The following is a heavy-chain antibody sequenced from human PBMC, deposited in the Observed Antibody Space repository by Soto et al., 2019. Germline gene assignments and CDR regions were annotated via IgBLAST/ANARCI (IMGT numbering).Heavy chain of an antibody. J-gene: IGHJ6*02. CDR1: GFTFSSYG. V-gene: IGHV3-30*18. CDR3: AKDPSSSGYYYYGMDV. Sequence: SLRLSCAASGFTFSSYGMHWVRQAPGKGLEWVAVIPYDGSNKYYADSVKGRFTISRDNSKNTLYLQMNSLRAEDTAVYYCAKDPSSSGYYYYGMDVWGQGTTVTVSS. D-gene: IGHD6-13*01. CDR2: IPYDGSNK.